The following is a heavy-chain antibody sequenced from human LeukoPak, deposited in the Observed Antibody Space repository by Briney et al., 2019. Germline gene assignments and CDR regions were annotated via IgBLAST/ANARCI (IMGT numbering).Heavy chain of an antibody. V-gene: IGHV4-59*08. D-gene: IGHD5-12*01. CDR1: GGSITTYY. Sequence: SETLSLTCTVSGGSITTYYWSWIRQPPGKGLEWIGYIYYSGSTNYNPSLKSRVTISVDTSKNQFSLKLSSVTAADTAVYYCARQRGYSGYANTGMFDPWGQGTLVTVSS. CDR2: IYYSGST. CDR3: ARQRGYSGYANTGMFDP. J-gene: IGHJ5*02.